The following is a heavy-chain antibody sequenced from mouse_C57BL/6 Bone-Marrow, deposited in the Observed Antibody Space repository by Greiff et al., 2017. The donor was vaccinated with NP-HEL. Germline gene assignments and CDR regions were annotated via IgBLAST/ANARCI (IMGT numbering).Heavy chain of an antibody. CDR2: IYPRSGNT. CDR3: ARRSFWAHYAMDY. V-gene: IGHV1-81*01. Sequence: QVQLQQSGAELARPGASVKLSCKASGYTFTSYGISWVKQRTGQGLEWIGEIYPRSGNTYYNEKFKGKATLTADKSSSTAYMELRSLTSEDSAVYFCARRSFWAHYAMDYWGQGTSVTVSS. J-gene: IGHJ4*01. CDR1: GYTFTSYG. D-gene: IGHD4-1*01.